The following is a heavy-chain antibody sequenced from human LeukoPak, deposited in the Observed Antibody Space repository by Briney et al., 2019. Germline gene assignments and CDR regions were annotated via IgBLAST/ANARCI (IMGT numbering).Heavy chain of an antibody. D-gene: IGHD3-22*01. CDR3: ARIDSSLPHYYYDSSGYTDLDY. CDR1: GYTFTSYY. Sequence: GASVKVSCKASGYTFTSYYMHWVRQAPGQGLEWMGIINPSGGSTSYAQKFQGRVTMTRDTSTSTVYMELRSLRSDDTAVYYCARIDSSLPHYYYDSSGYTDLDYWGQGTLVTVSS. CDR2: INPSGGST. J-gene: IGHJ4*02. V-gene: IGHV1-46*01.